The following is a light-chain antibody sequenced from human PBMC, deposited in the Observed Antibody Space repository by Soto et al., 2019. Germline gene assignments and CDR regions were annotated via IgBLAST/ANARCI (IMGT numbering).Light chain of an antibody. V-gene: IGLV2-23*01. CDR3: CSFAHSNTYV. CDR2: EGV. Sequence: QSVLTQPASVSGSPGQSIALSCTGTSSDVGSYYLVSWYQQYPGKAPKLLISEGVKRPSGISNRFSGSKSGNTASLTISGLQAEDEADYYCCSFAHSNTYVFGTGTKVTVL. J-gene: IGLJ1*01. CDR1: SSDVGSYYL.